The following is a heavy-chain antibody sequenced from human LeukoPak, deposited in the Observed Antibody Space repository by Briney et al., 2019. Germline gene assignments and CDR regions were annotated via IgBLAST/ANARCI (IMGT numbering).Heavy chain of an antibody. CDR1: GFIFCSYA. CDR2: ISYDGSNK. V-gene: IGHV3-30*04. J-gene: IGHJ4*02. Sequence: PGGSLRLSCAASGFIFCSYAMHWVRLAPGKGLEWVAVISYDGSNKYYADSVKGRFTISRDNSKNTLYLQMNSLRAEDTAVYYCAGMEDGWYSAYCIDYWGQGTPVTVSS. CDR3: AGMEDGWYSAYCIDY. D-gene: IGHD6-19*01.